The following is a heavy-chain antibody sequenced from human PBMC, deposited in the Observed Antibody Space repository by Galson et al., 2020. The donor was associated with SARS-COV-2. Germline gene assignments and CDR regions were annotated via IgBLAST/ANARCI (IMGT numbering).Heavy chain of an antibody. Sequence: AASVKFSCKASGYTFSGHYMHWVRLAPGQGLEWMGRLNPNSGDTDVAQKFQGRVTMTTDTSLTTAYMELSRLTSDDTAVYYCTRGSNSSPFYHFDPWGQGTLVTVSS. J-gene: IGHJ5*02. CDR1: GYTFSGHY. V-gene: IGHV1-2*06. CDR3: TRGSNSSPFYHFDP. CDR2: LNPNSGDT. D-gene: IGHD3-10*01.